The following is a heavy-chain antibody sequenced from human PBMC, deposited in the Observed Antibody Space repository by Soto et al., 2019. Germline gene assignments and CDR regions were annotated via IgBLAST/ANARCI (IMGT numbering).Heavy chain of an antibody. Sequence: GGSLRLSCAASGFTFSSYAMSWVRQAPGKGLKWVSTISGDGGNTYYADSVKGRFTISRDNSQNSLYLQMNSLRAEDTAIYYCAKRGAKFFDYWGQGTLVTVSS. CDR2: ISGDGGNT. D-gene: IGHD2-15*01. J-gene: IGHJ4*02. V-gene: IGHV3-23*01. CDR3: AKRGAKFFDY. CDR1: GFTFSSYA.